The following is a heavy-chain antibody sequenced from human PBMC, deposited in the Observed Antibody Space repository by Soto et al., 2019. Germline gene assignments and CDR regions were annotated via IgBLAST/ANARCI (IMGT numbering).Heavy chain of an antibody. Sequence: QMQLVESGGGVVQPGKSLRLSCAASAFIFGHYDMHWVRQAPGKGLEWVAVISYDGSDKYYGDSVKGRFTISRDNSRNTLFLQMSSLRLEDTAIYYCARDGPQSLAWTINWYFDLWGRGTLVTVSS. J-gene: IGHJ2*01. CDR3: ARDGPQSLAWTINWYFDL. CDR2: ISYDGSDK. D-gene: IGHD6-19*01. CDR1: AFIFGHYD. V-gene: IGHV3-30*03.